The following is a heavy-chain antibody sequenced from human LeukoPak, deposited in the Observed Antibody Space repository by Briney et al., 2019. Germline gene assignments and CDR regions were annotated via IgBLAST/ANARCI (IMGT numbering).Heavy chain of an antibody. J-gene: IGHJ3*02. D-gene: IGHD3-16*01. CDR1: GYTSTGYY. CDR2: INPNSGGT. CDR3: ARDRGGDAFDI. Sequence: ASVKVSCTASGYTSTGYYMHWVRQAPGQGLEWMGWINPNSGGTNYAQKFQGRVTMTRDTSISTAYMELSRLRSDDTAVYYCARDRGGDAFDIWGQGTMVTVSS. V-gene: IGHV1-2*02.